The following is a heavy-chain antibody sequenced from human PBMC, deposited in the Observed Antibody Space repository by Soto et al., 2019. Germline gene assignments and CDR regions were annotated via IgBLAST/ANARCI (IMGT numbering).Heavy chain of an antibody. V-gene: IGHV3-30*03. J-gene: IGHJ5*02. CDR3: ARDRPVKARSGSLTS. CDR1: AFTFSDYG. Sequence: SGGSLRLSCAASAFTFSDYGMHWVRQAPGKGLEWVALISWDGSKKYYADSVRGRFTISRDNSKNTLFLQMNSLRGEDTAMYFCARDRPVKARSGSLTSWGQGILVTVSS. CDR2: ISWDGSKK.